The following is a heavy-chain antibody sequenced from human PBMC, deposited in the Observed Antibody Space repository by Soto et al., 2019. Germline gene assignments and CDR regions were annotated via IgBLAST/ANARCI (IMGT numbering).Heavy chain of an antibody. CDR3: AKGVGAKRYYFDY. D-gene: IGHD1-26*01. CDR1: GFTFSTYA. CDR2: ISGSGGST. Sequence: EVQLVESGGGLVQPGGSLRLSCAASGFTFSTYAMTWVRQAPGKGLEWVSGISGSGGSTYHADSVKGRFTISRDSSKNTVYLQMNSLRAEDTAADYCAKGVGAKRYYFDYWGQGTLVTVSS. J-gene: IGHJ4*02. V-gene: IGHV3-23*04.